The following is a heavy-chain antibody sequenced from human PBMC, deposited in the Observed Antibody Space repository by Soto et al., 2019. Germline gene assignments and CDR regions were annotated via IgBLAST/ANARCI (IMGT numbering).Heavy chain of an antibody. CDR3: ARGSSGYISSWYYFDY. CDR2: ISGIGGST. D-gene: IGHD6-13*01. V-gene: IGHV3-23*01. CDR1: GFTFTDYA. Sequence: VGSLRLSCAASGFTFTDYALSWVRQAPGKGLEWVATISGIGGSTYLADSVKGRLSISRDNSKNTVSLLMNSLRAEDTAVYFCARGSSGYISSWYYFDYWGRGTLVTVSS. J-gene: IGHJ4*02.